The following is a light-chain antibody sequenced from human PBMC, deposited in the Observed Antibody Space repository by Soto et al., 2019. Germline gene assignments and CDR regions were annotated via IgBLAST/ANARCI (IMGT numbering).Light chain of an antibody. CDR1: SSDIGSYNL. J-gene: IGLJ1*01. CDR3: WAYAGSNSYG. CDR2: EVD. Sequence: QSVLTQPAALSGSPGQSITISCTGTSSDIGSYNLVSWYQQHPGKVPKVMIYEVDKRPSGVSNRFSGSKSGNTASLTISGLQAEDEADYYCWAYAGSNSYGFGTGTKVTVL. V-gene: IGLV2-23*02.